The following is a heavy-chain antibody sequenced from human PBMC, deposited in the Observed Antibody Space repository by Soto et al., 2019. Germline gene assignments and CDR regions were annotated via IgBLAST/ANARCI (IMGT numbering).Heavy chain of an antibody. Sequence: QVQLRESGPGLVKPSETLSLTCSVSGGSISNHYGSWIRQPPGKGLEWIGYIYYNGNTNYNPSLKSRVTMSVDTSRTQISLKLTTVTAADTAVYYCTRANWYSEYWGQGTLVTVSS. V-gene: IGHV4-59*11. CDR3: TRANWYSEY. CDR1: GGSISNHY. CDR2: IYYNGNT. J-gene: IGHJ4*02. D-gene: IGHD7-27*01.